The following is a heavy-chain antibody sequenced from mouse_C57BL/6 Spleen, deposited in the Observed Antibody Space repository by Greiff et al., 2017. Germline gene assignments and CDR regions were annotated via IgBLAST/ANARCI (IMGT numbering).Heavy chain of an antibody. J-gene: IGHJ1*03. V-gene: IGHV1-82*01. CDR3: ARFYSNLWYFDV. CDR1: GYAFSSSW. D-gene: IGHD2-5*01. CDR2: IYPGDGDT. Sequence: VQLQQSGPELVKPGASVKISCKASGYAFSSSWMNWVKQRPGKGLEWIGRIYPGDGDTNYNGKFKGKATLTADKSSSTAYMQLSSLTSEDSAVYFCARFYSNLWYFDVWGTGTTVTVSS.